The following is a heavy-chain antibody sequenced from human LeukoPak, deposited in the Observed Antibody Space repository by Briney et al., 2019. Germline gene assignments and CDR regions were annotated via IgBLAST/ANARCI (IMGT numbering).Heavy chain of an antibody. D-gene: IGHD3-10*01. CDR1: GFTFSSYA. J-gene: IGHJ4*02. CDR3: ARDSNYYGSGSYYNGFDY. Sequence: GGCLRLSCTASGFTFSSYAMHWVRQAPGKGLEWVALISYDGSNKYYADSVKGRFTISRDNSKNTLYLQMNSLRAEDTAVYYCARDSNYYGSGSYYNGFDYWGQGTLVTVSS. V-gene: IGHV3-30-3*01. CDR2: ISYDGSNK.